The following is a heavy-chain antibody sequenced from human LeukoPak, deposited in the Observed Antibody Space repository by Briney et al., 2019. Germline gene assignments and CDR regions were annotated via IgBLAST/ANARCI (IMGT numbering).Heavy chain of an antibody. V-gene: IGHV3-23*01. CDR2: ISGSGGST. D-gene: IGHD3-10*01. CDR1: GFTFSSYA. J-gene: IGHJ4*02. CDR3: VKGRTYYYGSGSSNYFDY. Sequence: GGSLRLSCAASGFTFSSYAMSWVRQAPGKGLEWVSAISGSGGSTYYAHSVKGRFTISRDNSKNTLYLQMNSLRAEDTAVYYCVKGRTYYYGSGSSNYFDYWGQGTLVTVSS.